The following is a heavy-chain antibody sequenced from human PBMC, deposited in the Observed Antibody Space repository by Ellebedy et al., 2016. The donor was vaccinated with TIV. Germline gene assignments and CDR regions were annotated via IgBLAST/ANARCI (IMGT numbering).Heavy chain of an antibody. J-gene: IGHJ4*02. D-gene: IGHD1-14*01. Sequence: GESLKISCAASGFTLSSYDMHWVRQGSGNGLEWVSSIGAAGDTYYAGFVKGRVAISRENAKNSLYLQLNNVRVGDTAVYYCARATAGFDYWGQGTLVTVSS. V-gene: IGHV3-13*01. CDR1: GFTLSSYD. CDR3: ARATAGFDY. CDR2: IGAAGDT.